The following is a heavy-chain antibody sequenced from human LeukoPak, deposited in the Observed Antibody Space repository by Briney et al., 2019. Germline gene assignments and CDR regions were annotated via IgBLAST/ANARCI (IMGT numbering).Heavy chain of an antibody. V-gene: IGHV4-39*07. Sequence: PSETLSLTCTVSGGSISSSSYYWGWFRQPPGKGLEWIGSIYYSGITYYNPSLKSRVTISVDTSKNQFSLKLSSVTAADTAVYYCARRTFGGVIKYWGQGTLVTVSS. CDR3: ARRTFGGVIKY. D-gene: IGHD3-16*02. CDR1: GGSISSSSYY. CDR2: IYYSGIT. J-gene: IGHJ4*02.